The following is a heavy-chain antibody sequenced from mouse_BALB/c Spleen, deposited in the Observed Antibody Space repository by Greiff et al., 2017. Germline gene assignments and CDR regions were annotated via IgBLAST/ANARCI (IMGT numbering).Heavy chain of an antibody. J-gene: IGHJ4*01. D-gene: IGHD4-1*01. V-gene: IGHV5-9-4*01. CDR3: ARNWDGMDY. Sequence: EVMLVESGGGLVKPGGSLKLSCAASGFTFSSYAMSWVRQSPEKRLEWVAEISSGGSYTYYPDTVTGRFTISRDKAKNTLYLEMSSLRSEDTAMYYCARNWDGMDYWGQGTSVTVSS. CDR2: ISSGGSYT. CDR1: GFTFSSYA.